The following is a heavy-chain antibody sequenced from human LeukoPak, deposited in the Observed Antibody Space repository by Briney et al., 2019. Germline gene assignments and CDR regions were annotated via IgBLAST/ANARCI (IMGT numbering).Heavy chain of an antibody. CDR1: GFTFISYA. V-gene: IGHV3-23*01. CDR2: ISGSGGST. Sequence: GGSLRLSCSASGFTFISYAMSWVRQAPGKGLQWVSAISGSGGSTYYADSVKGRFTISRDNSKNTLYLQMNSLRAEDTAVYYCAKDAGYGSGKLGFDYWGQGTLVTVSS. D-gene: IGHD3-10*01. CDR3: AKDAGYGSGKLGFDY. J-gene: IGHJ4*02.